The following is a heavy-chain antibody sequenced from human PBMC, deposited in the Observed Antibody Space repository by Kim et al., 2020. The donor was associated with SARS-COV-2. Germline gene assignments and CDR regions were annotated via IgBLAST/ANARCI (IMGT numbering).Heavy chain of an antibody. J-gene: IGHJ4*02. Sequence: ADSVRGRFTIARDNSKNTLYLQMNSLRAEDTAVYYCAKGSTPEAAANFDYWGQGTLVTVSS. CDR3: AKGSTPEAAANFDY. V-gene: IGHV3-23*01. D-gene: IGHD6-13*01.